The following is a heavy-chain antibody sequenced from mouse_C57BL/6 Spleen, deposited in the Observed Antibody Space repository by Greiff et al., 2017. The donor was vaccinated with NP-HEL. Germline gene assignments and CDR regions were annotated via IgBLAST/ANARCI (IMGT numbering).Heavy chain of an antibody. CDR2: IYPGGGYT. J-gene: IGHJ2*01. D-gene: IGHD4-1*01. CDR3: AREVYGTGFDY. V-gene: IGHV1-63*01. CDR1: GYTFTNYW. Sequence: QVQLKQSGAELVRPGTSVKMSCKASGYTFTNYWIGWAKQRPGHGLEWIGDIYPGGGYTNYNEKFKGKATLTADKSSSTAYMQFSSLTSEDSAIYYCAREVYGTGFDYWGQGTTLTVSS.